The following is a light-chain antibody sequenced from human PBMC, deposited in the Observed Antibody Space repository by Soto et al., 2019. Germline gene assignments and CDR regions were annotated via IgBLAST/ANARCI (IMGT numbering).Light chain of an antibody. CDR3: SSYEGSNNFV. CDR2: EVS. V-gene: IGLV2-8*01. J-gene: IGLJ1*01. Sequence: GSPGQSVTISCTGTSSDVGGYNYVSWYQQHPGKAPKLMIYEVSKRPSGVPDRFSGSKSGNTASLTVSGLQAEDEADYYCSSYEGSNNFVFGTGTKVTVL. CDR1: SSDVGGYNY.